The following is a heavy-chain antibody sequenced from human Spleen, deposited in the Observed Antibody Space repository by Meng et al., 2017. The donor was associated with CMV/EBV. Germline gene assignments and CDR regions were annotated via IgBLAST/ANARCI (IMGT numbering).Heavy chain of an antibody. CDR1: GLTFNDYV. J-gene: IGHJ4*02. CDR3: ANNYPDRVHDY. D-gene: IGHD5-24*01. V-gene: IGHV3-30*04. Sequence: SLKISFTATGLTFNDYVMHWVRQAAGKGLDWVAVISYDGTNTYYADSVKGRFTISRDNSKNTLYLQMNCRRAEDTAVYYCANNYPDRVHDYWGQGTLVTVSS. CDR2: ISYDGTNT.